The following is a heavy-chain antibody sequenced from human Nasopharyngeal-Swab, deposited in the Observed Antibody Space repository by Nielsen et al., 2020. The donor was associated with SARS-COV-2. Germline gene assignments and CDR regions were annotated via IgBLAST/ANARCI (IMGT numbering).Heavy chain of an antibody. J-gene: IGHJ4*02. CDR3: AKEGTISCFDY. V-gene: IGHV3-23*01. Sequence: GESLKISCAASGFTFSSYAMSWVRQAPGKGLEWVSAISGSGGSTYYADSVKGRFTISRDNSKNTLYLKMNSLRAEDTAVYYCAKEGTISCFDYWGQGTLVTVSS. CDR2: ISGSGGST. D-gene: IGHD4/OR15-4a*01. CDR1: GFTFSSYA.